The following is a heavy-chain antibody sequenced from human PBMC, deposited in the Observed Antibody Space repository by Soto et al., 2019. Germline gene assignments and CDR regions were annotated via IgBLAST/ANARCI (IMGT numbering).Heavy chain of an antibody. J-gene: IGHJ4*02. D-gene: IGHD2-2*01. Sequence: SETLSLTCTVSGGSISSGGYYWSWIRQHPGKGLEWIGYIYYSGSTYYNPSLKSRVTISVDTSKNQFSLKLSSVTAADTAVYYCASHCSSTSCYCSGGCCYDYWGQGTLVTVSS. CDR1: GGSISSGGYY. CDR3: ASHCSSTSCYCSGGCCYDY. V-gene: IGHV4-31*03. CDR2: IYYSGST.